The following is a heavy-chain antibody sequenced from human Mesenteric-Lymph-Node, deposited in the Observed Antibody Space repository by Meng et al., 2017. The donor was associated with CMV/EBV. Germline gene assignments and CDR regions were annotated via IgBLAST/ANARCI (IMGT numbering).Heavy chain of an antibody. CDR1: DYSIRSSSYY. CDR2: FTYNGNT. CDR3: ARVGWATGYNDY. V-gene: IGHV4-39*07. Sequence: GSLRLSCSVSDYSIRSSSYYWGWIRQPPGKGLEWIGSFTYNGNTHYNPSLRSRVTISVDTSKNHFSLKVTSVTAADTAVYHCARVGWATGYNDYWGQGTLVTVSS. J-gene: IGHJ4*02. D-gene: IGHD2-2*02.